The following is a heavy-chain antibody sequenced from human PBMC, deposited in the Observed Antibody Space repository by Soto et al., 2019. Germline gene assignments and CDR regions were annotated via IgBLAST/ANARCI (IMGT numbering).Heavy chain of an antibody. CDR1: GVIFTVYY. CDR2: ISNSGGFT. D-gene: IGHD3-16*01. CDR3: ARVEFGSYDGY. V-gene: IGHV3-11*05. Sequence: GGSLRLSCAASGVIFTVYYMSLIRQAPGKGLEWVSYISNSGGFTNYADSVKGRFTISRDNAKNLVFLQMNSLRAEDTAMYYCARVEFGSYDGYWCQGTLVTVS. J-gene: IGHJ4*02.